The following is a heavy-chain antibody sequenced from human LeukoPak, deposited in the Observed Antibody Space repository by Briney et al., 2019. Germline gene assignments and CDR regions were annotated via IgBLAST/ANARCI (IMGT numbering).Heavy chain of an antibody. CDR1: GGSISSGGYS. D-gene: IGHD3-10*01. V-gene: IGHV4-30-2*01. J-gene: IGHJ6*02. CDR3: ARGYGSGPYYYYGMDV. Sequence: PSQTLSLTCAVSGGSISSGGYSWSWIRQPPGQGLEWIGYIYHSGSTYYNPSLKSRVTISVDRSKNQFSLKLSSVTAADTAVYYCARGYGSGPYYYYGMDVWGQGTTVTVSS. CDR2: IYHSGST.